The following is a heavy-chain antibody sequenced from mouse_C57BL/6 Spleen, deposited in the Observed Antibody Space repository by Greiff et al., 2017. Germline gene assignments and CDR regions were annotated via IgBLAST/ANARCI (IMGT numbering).Heavy chain of an antibody. D-gene: IGHD1-1*01. J-gene: IGHJ3*01. Sequence: QVQLQQSGAELARPGASVKLSCKASGYTFTSYGLSWVKQRTGQGLEWIGEIYPRSGNTYYNEKFKGKATLTADKSTSTAYMELRSLTSEDSAVHFCANYGSSYWFAYWGQGTLVTVSA. V-gene: IGHV1-81*01. CDR2: IYPRSGNT. CDR3: ANYGSSYWFAY. CDR1: GYTFTSYG.